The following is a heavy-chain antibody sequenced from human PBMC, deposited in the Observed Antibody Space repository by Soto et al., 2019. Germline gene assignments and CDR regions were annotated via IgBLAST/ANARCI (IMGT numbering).Heavy chain of an antibody. V-gene: IGHV3-23*01. D-gene: IGHD6-6*01. CDR2: IGESGTPT. Sequence: PGGSLRLSCAASGFTFSSYAMKWVRQAPGKGLEWVSLIGESGTPTYYADSVKGRFTISRDNSGNTLFLEMYSLRAEDTAVYYCARKYSSSSGLSDYWGQGTLVTVSS. CDR1: GFTFSSYA. CDR3: ARKYSSSSGLSDY. J-gene: IGHJ4*02.